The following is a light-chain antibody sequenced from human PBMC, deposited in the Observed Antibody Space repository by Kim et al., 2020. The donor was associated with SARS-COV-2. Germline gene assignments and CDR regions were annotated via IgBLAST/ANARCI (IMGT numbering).Light chain of an antibody. CDR1: QDISSW. V-gene: IGKV1D-12*01. CDR2: ESS. Sequence: ASVGDRVTITCRASQDISSWLGWYQQKPGKAPKVLIYESSNLQSGVPSRFSGSGSWTDFTLTINSLQPEDFATYYCQQTHSFPLTFGGGTKVDIK. CDR3: QQTHSFPLT. J-gene: IGKJ4*01.